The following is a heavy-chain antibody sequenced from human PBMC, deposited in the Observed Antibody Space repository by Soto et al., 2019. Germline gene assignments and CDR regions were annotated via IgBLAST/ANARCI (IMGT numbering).Heavy chain of an antibody. V-gene: IGHV1-3*01. D-gene: IGHD2-2*01. Sequence: ASVKVSCKASGYTFTSYAMHWVRQAPGQRLEWMGWINAGNGNTKYSQKFQGRVTITRDTSASTAYMELSSLRSEDTAVYYCAISPIVVVPAGFDYWGQGTLVTSPQ. CDR1: GYTFTSYA. CDR2: INAGNGNT. J-gene: IGHJ4*02. CDR3: AISPIVVVPAGFDY.